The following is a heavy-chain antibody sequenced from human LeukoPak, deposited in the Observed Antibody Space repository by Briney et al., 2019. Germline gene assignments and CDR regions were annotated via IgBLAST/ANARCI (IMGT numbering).Heavy chain of an antibody. CDR1: GFTFDDYA. CDR3: AKDMGYYGPVHGMDV. CDR2: ISGDGGST. J-gene: IGHJ6*02. D-gene: IGHD3-10*01. Sequence: GGSLRLSCAASGFTFDDYAMHWVRQAPGKGLEWVSLISGDGGSTDYADSVKGRFTISRDNSKNSLYLQMNSLRTEDTALYYCAKDMGYYGPVHGMDVWGQGTTVTVSS. V-gene: IGHV3-43*02.